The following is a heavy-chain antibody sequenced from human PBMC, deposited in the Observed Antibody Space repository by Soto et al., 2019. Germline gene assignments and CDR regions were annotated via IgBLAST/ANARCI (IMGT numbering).Heavy chain of an antibody. D-gene: IGHD3-10*01. CDR2: IDWDDDK. Sequence: SGPPLVNPTQTLTLTCTFSGFSLSTSGMCVSWIRQPPGKALEWLALIDWDDDKYYSTSLKTRLTISKDTSKNQVVLTMTNMDPVDTATYYCARGVGDLLWKARPYYFDYWGQGTLVTVSS. V-gene: IGHV2-70*01. J-gene: IGHJ4*02. CDR1: GFSLSTSGMC. CDR3: ARGVGDLLWKARPYYFDY.